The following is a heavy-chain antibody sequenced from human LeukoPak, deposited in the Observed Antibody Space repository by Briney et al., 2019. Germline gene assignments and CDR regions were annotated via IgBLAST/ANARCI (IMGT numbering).Heavy chain of an antibody. CDR1: GGSVSSYY. CDR2: IYHSGST. D-gene: IGHD4-17*01. Sequence: SETLSLTCTVSGGSVSSYYWSWIRQPPGKGLEYIGHIYHSGSTHYNPSLKSRVTISIDTSKNQFSLNLSSMTAVDTAVYYCARDPYGELLAFDSWGQGILVTVSS. J-gene: IGHJ4*02. CDR3: ARDPYGELLAFDS. V-gene: IGHV4-59*02.